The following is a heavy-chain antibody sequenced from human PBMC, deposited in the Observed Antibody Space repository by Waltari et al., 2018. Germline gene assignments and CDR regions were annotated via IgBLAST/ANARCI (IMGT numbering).Heavy chain of an antibody. CDR3: ARDYCDRTNCHGMDV. D-gene: IGHD4-17*01. J-gene: IGHJ6*02. CDR2: ISYNARNT. V-gene: IGHV3-30*01. Sequence: QVQLVESGGGVVQPGRSLRLSCAASEFTFSSYAMHWVRQAPGKGLEWVAVISYNARNTYYVDSVKGRFTISREKSKKTLYMQMNSLRPEDTAVYYCARDYCDRTNCHGMDVWGQGTTVTVS. CDR1: EFTFSSYA.